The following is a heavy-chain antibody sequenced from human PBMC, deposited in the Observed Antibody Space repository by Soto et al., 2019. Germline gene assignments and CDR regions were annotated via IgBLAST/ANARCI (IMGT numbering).Heavy chain of an antibody. CDR3: ARRSRSGNDY. V-gene: IGHV4-39*01. CDR1: GGSISSSNYY. CDR2: MYYSGSA. D-gene: IGHD2-15*01. J-gene: IGHJ4*02. Sequence: SETLSLTCTVSGGSISSSNYYWDWIRQPPGKGLEWIGSMYYSGSAYYNPSLKSRVTISVKTSKNQFSLNLNSVTAADTAVYYCARRSRSGNDYWGQGTLVTVSS.